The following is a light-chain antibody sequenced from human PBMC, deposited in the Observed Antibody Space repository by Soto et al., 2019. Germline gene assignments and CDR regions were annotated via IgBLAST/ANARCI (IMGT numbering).Light chain of an antibody. CDR1: SSDVGAYNY. Sequence: QSALTQPPSASGSPGQAVTISCTGTSSDVGAYNYVSWYQQHPGRAPKLMIYDVRKRPSGVPDRFSGSKSDNTASLTVSGLQAEDEADYYCSSYAGNNNFVVFGGRTKLTVL. J-gene: IGLJ2*01. CDR3: SSYAGNNNFVV. CDR2: DVR. V-gene: IGLV2-8*01.